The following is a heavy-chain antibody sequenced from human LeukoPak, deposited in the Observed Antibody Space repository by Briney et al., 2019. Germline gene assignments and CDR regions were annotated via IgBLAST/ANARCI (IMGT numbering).Heavy chain of an antibody. CDR2: INHSGST. J-gene: IGHJ3*02. D-gene: IGHD3-22*01. CDR3: ARHGIPYYYDSSGNDAFDI. V-gene: IGHV4-34*01. CDR1: GGSFSGYY. Sequence: PSETLSLTCAVYGGSFSGYYWSWIRQPPGKGLEWLGEINHSGSTNYNPSLKSRVTISVDTSKNQFSLKLSSVTAADTAVYYCARHGIPYYYDSSGNDAFDIWGQGTMVTVSS.